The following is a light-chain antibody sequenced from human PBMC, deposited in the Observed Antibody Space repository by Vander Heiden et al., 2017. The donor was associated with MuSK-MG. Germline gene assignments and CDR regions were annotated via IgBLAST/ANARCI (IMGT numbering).Light chain of an antibody. Sequence: DIQMTQSPSTLSASVGDRVTITCRASQSISNWLAWYQQKPGKAPKLLIYKASSLESGVPSRFSGSGSGTEFTLTISSLQPDDFATYYCQQYNSYSPMHTFGQGTKLEIK. CDR1: QSISNW. V-gene: IGKV1-5*03. CDR3: QQYNSYSPMHT. J-gene: IGKJ2*01. CDR2: KAS.